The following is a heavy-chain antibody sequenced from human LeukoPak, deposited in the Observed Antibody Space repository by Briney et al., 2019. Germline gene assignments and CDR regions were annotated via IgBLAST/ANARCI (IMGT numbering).Heavy chain of an antibody. CDR3: EGGTTVTSNY. D-gene: IGHD4-17*01. CDR2: ISGSGSFT. V-gene: IGHV3-23*01. J-gene: IGHJ4*02. Sequence: PGESLRLSCAASGFTFSSYGMSWVRQAPGKGLEWVSVISGSGSFTYYADSVKGRFTISRDNSKNTLYLQMNSLRAEDTAVYYCEGGTTVTSNYWGQGTLVTVSS. CDR1: GFTFSSYG.